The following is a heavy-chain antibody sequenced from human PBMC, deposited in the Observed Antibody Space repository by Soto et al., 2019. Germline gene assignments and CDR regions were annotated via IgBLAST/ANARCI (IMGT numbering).Heavy chain of an antibody. CDR3: ARHPSRVGQYYYDSSGYLDAFDI. D-gene: IGHD3-22*01. CDR2: IYYSGST. J-gene: IGHJ3*02. CDR1: GGSISSSSYY. Sequence: SETLSLTCTVSGGSISSSSYYWGCIRQPPGKGLEWIGSIYYSGSTYYNPSLKSRVTISVDTSKNQFSLKLSSVTAADTAVYYCARHPSRVGQYYYDSSGYLDAFDIWGQGTMVTVSS. V-gene: IGHV4-39*01.